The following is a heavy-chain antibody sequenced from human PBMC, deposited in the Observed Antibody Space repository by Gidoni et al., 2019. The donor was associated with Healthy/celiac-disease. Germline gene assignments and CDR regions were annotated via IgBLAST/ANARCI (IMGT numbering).Heavy chain of an antibody. J-gene: IGHJ6*02. CDR1: GFTFSSYA. Sequence: EVQLLESGGGLVQPGGSLRLPCAASGFTFSSYAMSWVRQAPGKGLGWVSAISGSGGSTYYADSVKGRFTISRDNSKNTLYLQMNSLRAEDTAVYYCAKWACGDYYYYYGMDVWGQGTTVTVSS. D-gene: IGHD7-27*01. V-gene: IGHV3-23*01. CDR3: AKWACGDYYYYYGMDV. CDR2: ISGSGGST.